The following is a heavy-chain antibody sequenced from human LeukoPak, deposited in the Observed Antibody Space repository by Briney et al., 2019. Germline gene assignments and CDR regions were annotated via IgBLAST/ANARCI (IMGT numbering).Heavy chain of an antibody. CDR2: ISSSGSTI. J-gene: IGHJ4*02. D-gene: IGHD2-15*01. V-gene: IGHV3-48*03. Sequence: GGSLRLSCAASGFTFSSYEMNWVRQAPGRGLKWVSYISSSGSTIYYADSVKGRFTISRDNAKNSLYLQMNSLRAEDTAVYYCARAGDIVVVVAAFFDYWGQGTLVTVSS. CDR1: GFTFSSYE. CDR3: ARAGDIVVVVAAFFDY.